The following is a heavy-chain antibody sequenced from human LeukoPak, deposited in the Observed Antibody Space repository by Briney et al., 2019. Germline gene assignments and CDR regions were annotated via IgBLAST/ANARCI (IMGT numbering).Heavy chain of an antibody. CDR2: IKQDGSER. V-gene: IGHV3-7*01. D-gene: IGHD5-12*01. CDR3: ARVFGAYDSIDC. Sequence: GGSLRLSCAASGFSMSGYWMSWVRQAPGKGLEWVANIKQDGSERHYADSVKGRFTISRDNAQNSLYLQMNSLRAEETVVYYCARVFGAYDSIDCWGQGTLVTVS. CDR1: GFSMSGYW. J-gene: IGHJ4*02.